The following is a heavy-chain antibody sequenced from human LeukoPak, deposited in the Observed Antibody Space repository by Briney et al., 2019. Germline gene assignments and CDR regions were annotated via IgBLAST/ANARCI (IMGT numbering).Heavy chain of an antibody. CDR3: ARDIPTSLIYGDYVEGNAFDI. J-gene: IGHJ3*02. D-gene: IGHD4-17*01. Sequence: PGGSLRLSCAASGFTVSSNYMSWVRQAPGKGLEWVSVIYSGGSTYYADSVKGRFTISRDNSKNTLYLQMNSLRAEDTAVYYCARDIPTSLIYGDYVEGNAFDIWGQGTMVTVSS. CDR1: GFTVSSNY. CDR2: IYSGGST. V-gene: IGHV3-53*01.